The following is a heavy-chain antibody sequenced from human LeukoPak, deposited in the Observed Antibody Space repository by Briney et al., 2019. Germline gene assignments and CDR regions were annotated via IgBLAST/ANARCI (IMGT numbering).Heavy chain of an antibody. Sequence: GASVKVSCKASGGTFSSYAISWVRQAPGQGLEWTGGIIPIFGTANYAQKFQGRVTITADESTSTAYMELSSLRSEDRAVYYCARWCGSSGCPFDYWGQGTLVTVSS. CDR1: GGTFSSYA. D-gene: IGHD6-19*01. V-gene: IGHV1-69*13. CDR2: IIPIFGTA. CDR3: ARWCGSSGCPFDY. J-gene: IGHJ4*02.